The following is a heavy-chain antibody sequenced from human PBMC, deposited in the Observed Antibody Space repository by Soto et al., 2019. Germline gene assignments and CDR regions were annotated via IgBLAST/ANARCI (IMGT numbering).Heavy chain of an antibody. Sequence: EVQLVESGGGLVQPGGSLRLSCAASGFTFSSYSMNWVRQAPGKGLEWVSYISSSSSTIYYADSVKGRFTISRDNAKNAFYPPMNSLRAVDLVVDYCVRALNYALFDSWGQGTLVTVPS. CDR2: ISSSSSTI. J-gene: IGHJ4*02. V-gene: IGHV3-48*01. D-gene: IGHD1-7*01. CDR3: VRALNYALFDS. CDR1: GFTFSSYS.